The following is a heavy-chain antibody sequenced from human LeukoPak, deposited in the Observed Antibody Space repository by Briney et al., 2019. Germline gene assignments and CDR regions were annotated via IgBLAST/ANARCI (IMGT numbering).Heavy chain of an antibody. J-gene: IGHJ4*02. Sequence: ASVKVSCKPSGYTLTGYYLHCVRQAPRQPLKWMGWMNLNTGATAYAQNFQGRVAMSRDTSIDTAYMDLSSLTSDDTAVYYCARDRVGSGWPRPWYFEFWGQGTLVTVSS. CDR2: MNLNTGAT. V-gene: IGHV1-2*02. CDR3: ARDRVGSGWPRPWYFEF. D-gene: IGHD6-19*01. CDR1: GYTLTGYY.